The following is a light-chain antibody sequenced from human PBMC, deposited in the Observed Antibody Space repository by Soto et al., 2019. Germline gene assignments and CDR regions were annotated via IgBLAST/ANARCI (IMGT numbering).Light chain of an antibody. CDR3: LQGTYPRT. Sequence: DIVMTQSPLSLPVTLGQPASISCRSSQSLVHSDGNTHLNWFQQRPGQSPRRLIYRVSNRGSGVPDRFSGSGSATDFTLKSSRLEAEDVEVYYRLQGTYPRTFGQGTKVEIK. J-gene: IGKJ1*01. CDR1: QSLVHSDGNTH. CDR2: RVS. V-gene: IGKV2-30*02.